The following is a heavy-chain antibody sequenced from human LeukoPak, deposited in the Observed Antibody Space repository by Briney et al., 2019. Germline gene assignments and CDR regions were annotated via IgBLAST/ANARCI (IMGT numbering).Heavy chain of an antibody. D-gene: IGHD2-2*02. J-gene: IGHJ6*02. CDR1: GFTFSSYW. CDR2: IKQDGSEK. CDR3: ARSILPAAIPLYYYYYGMDV. V-gene: IGHV3-7*04. Sequence: GGSLRLSCAASGFTFSSYWMSWVPQAQGNGLEWVANIKQDGSEKYYVDSVKGRFTISRDNAKNSLYLQMNSLRAEDTAVYYCARSILPAAIPLYYYYYGMDVWGQGTTVTVSS.